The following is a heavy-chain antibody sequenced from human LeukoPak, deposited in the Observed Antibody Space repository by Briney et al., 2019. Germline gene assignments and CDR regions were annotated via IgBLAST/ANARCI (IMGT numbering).Heavy chain of an antibody. J-gene: IGHJ5*02. Sequence: SETLSLTCTVSGGSISSYYWSWIRQPPGKGLEWIGYIYYSGSTNYNPSLKSRVTISVDTSKNQFSLKLSSVTAADTAVYYCARDDSGSYYGWFDPWGQGTLVTVSS. CDR2: IYYSGST. CDR3: ARDDSGSYYGWFDP. D-gene: IGHD1-26*01. V-gene: IGHV4-59*12. CDR1: GGSISSYY.